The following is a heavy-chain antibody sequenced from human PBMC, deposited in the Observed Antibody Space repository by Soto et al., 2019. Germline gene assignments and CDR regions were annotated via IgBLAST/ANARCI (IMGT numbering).Heavy chain of an antibody. CDR1: GDSIRSDKW. Sequence: QVQLQESGPGLVKPSGTLSLTCDGSGDSIRSDKWWSWVRQSPGRGLEWIGEIHHRGTTNCNPSLKSRVTISVEKSKNQLSLEMTSLTAADTAIYYCARGGDWKFDFWGQGSLVTVSS. CDR3: ARGGDWKFDF. D-gene: IGHD2-21*02. CDR2: IHHRGTT. J-gene: IGHJ4*02. V-gene: IGHV4-4*02.